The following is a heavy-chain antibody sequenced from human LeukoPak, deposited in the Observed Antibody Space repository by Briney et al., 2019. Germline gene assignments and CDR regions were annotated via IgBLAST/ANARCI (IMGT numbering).Heavy chain of an antibody. CDR3: ARNGKGNDYDSSGYYYTGGYYFDY. V-gene: IGHV3-30-3*01. CDR1: GFTFSSYA. D-gene: IGHD3-22*01. J-gene: IGHJ4*02. Sequence: HSGWSLRLSCAASGFTFSSYAMHWVRQAPGKGLEWVAVISYDGSNKYYADSVKGRFTISRDNSMNTLYLQMNSLRAEDTAVYYCARNGKGNDYDSSGYYYTGGYYFDYWGQGTLVTVSS. CDR2: ISYDGSNK.